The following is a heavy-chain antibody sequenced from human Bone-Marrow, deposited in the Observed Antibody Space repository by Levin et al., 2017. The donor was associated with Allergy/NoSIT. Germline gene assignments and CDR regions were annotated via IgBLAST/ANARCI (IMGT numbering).Heavy chain of an antibody. D-gene: IGHD5-18*01. J-gene: IGHJ6*03. CDR2: IYYSGNT. CDR3: ARGPDTAIIFFSHSYMDV. Sequence: SQTLSLTCTVSGGSISAYYWNWIRQAPGKGLEWIGHIYYSGNTNYNPSLKSRLTMSVDTSKNQFSLRLSSVTAADTAVYYCARGPDTAIIFFSHSYMDVWGIGTPVTVSS. V-gene: IGHV4-59*01. CDR1: GGSISAYY.